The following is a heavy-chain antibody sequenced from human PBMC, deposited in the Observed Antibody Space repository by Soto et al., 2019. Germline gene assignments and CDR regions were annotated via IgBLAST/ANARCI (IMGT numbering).Heavy chain of an antibody. V-gene: IGHV1-69*01. J-gene: IGHJ5*02. CDR3: ALRIMVRGVIITNWCDP. Sequence: QVQLVQSGAEVKKPGSSVKVSCKASGGTFSSYAISWVRQAPGQGLEWMGGIIPIFGTANYAQKFQGRVTITADESKSTAYMALSSLRSEDTAVYYCALRIMVRGVIITNWCDPWGQGTLVTVSS. CDR2: IIPIFGTA. CDR1: GGTFSSYA. D-gene: IGHD3-10*01.